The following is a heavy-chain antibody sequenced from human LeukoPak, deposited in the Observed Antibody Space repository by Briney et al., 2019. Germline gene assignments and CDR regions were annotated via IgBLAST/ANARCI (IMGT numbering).Heavy chain of an antibody. CDR3: AKDASSGSDY. Sequence: PGTSLRLSCATSGFTFRSHAMHWVRQSPGKGLEWVAQIWYDGSNKYYADSVKGRFSVSRDNSKNTLYLQMNSLRVEDTAVYYCAKDASSGSDYWGQGTLVTVSS. J-gene: IGHJ4*02. CDR1: GFTFRSHA. D-gene: IGHD6-19*01. V-gene: IGHV3-33*06. CDR2: IWYDGSNK.